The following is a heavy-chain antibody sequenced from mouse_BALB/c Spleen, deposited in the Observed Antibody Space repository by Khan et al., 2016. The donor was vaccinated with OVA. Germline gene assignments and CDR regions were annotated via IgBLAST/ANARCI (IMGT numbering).Heavy chain of an antibody. CDR3: WILR. Sequence: EVKLEESGGGLVQPGGSMKLSCVASGFTFSNYWMNWVRQSPEKGLEWVADIRFESGDYVSHYTVSGKGRFTISRDYYKSSVYLQMNNLRAEDTGIYYCWILRWGKGTTLTVSS. CDR2: IRFESGDYVS. J-gene: IGHJ2*01. CDR1: GFTFSNYW. V-gene: IGHV6-6*02.